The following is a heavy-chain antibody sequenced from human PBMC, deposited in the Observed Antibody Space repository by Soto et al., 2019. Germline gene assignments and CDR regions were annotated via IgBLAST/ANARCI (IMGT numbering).Heavy chain of an antibody. D-gene: IGHD2-15*01. V-gene: IGHV6-1*01. CDR3: ARVHCSACTCLAGLDF. CDR2: IYYRSKWFH. Sequence: XXTLSLTCVISGDSVSSNGACXXWIRQSPSRGLQWLGRIYYRSKWFHDYAASVESRMAINPDTSRNQFSQKLNYVTPEDTAVYYCARVHCSACTCLAGLDFWGQGTXVTVSS. J-gene: IGHJ6*02. CDR1: GDSVSSNGAC.